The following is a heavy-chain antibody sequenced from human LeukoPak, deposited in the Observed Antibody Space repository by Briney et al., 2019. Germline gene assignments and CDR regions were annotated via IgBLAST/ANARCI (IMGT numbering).Heavy chain of an antibody. J-gene: IGHJ6*03. D-gene: IGHD3-10*01. Sequence: PSETLSLTCGVYGGSFSGSYWSWNRQPPGKGLEWIGEINHSGSTNYNPSLKSRVTISVDTSKNQFSLKLSSVTAADTAVYYCAVRGQKPYYYYYMDVWGKGTTVTISS. CDR1: GGSFSGSY. CDR3: AVRGQKPYYYYYMDV. V-gene: IGHV4-34*01. CDR2: INHSGST.